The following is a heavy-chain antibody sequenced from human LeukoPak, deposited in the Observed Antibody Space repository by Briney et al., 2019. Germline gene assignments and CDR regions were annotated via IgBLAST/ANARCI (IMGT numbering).Heavy chain of an antibody. Sequence: PRGSLRLSCAASGFTFSTSAMNWVRQVQGKGLEWVSSINSYSSHIYYAASVRGRFTVSRDNARNSVFLQMNSLTAEDTAVYYCARDPERYLRTGKFDYWGQGTLVTVSS. CDR1: GFTFSTSA. CDR2: INSYSSHI. J-gene: IGHJ4*02. CDR3: ARDPERYLRTGKFDY. V-gene: IGHV3-21*01. D-gene: IGHD5/OR15-5a*01.